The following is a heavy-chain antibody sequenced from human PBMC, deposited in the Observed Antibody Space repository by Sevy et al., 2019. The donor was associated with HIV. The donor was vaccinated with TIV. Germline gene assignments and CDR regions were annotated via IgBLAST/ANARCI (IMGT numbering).Heavy chain of an antibody. Sequence: GGSLRLSCAASGFTFSSYDMHWVRQATGKGLEWVSAIGTAGDTYYPGSVKGRSTISRENAKNSLYLQMNSLRAGDTAVYYCARYGSGSYAFDIWGQGTMVTVSS. J-gene: IGHJ3*02. CDR1: GFTFSSYD. V-gene: IGHV3-13*01. CDR3: ARYGSGSYAFDI. CDR2: IGTAGDT. D-gene: IGHD3-10*01.